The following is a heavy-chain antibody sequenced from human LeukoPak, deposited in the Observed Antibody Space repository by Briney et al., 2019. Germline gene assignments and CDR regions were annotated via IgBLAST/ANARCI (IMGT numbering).Heavy chain of an antibody. V-gene: IGHV2-70*17. D-gene: IGHD3-16*01. J-gene: IGHJ4*02. CDR3: ARFHRYLGVSLDY. Sequence: SGPALVKPTQTLTLTCTFSGFSLSTSGMCVSWIRQPPGKALEWLARIDWDDDKFYSTSLKARLTISKDTSKNQVVLTMTNMDPVVTATYYCARFHRYLGVSLDYWAQGTLVTVSS. CDR2: IDWDDDK. CDR1: GFSLSTSGMC.